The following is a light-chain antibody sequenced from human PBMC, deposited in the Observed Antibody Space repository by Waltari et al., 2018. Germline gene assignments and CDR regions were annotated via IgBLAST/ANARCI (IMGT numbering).Light chain of an antibody. V-gene: IGKV2-30*02. CDR2: KVS. J-gene: IGKJ4*01. CDR1: QSLVHSDGNTN. Sequence: DVVMTQSPLSLPVTLGQPASISCRSTQSLVHSDGNTNLNWYQQRPAQSPRRLIYKVSNRDAGVPDIFSGRDSGTDFTLKISSVVPEDVGVYYCMQGTHWPPTFGGGTKVEIK. CDR3: MQGTHWPPT.